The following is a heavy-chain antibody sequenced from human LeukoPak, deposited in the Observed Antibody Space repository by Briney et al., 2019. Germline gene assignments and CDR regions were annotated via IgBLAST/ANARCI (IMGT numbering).Heavy chain of an antibody. Sequence: PGGSLRLSCAASGFTFSTYGMHWVRQAPGKGLEGVAFIRYDGSIKYYADSVKGRFTISRDNSKNTLYLQMNSLRAEDTAVYYCAKDLGRHCSYTSCIGDYWGQGTLVTVSS. CDR3: AKDLGRHCSYTSCIGDY. V-gene: IGHV3-30*02. CDR2: IRYDGSIK. CDR1: GFTFSTYG. J-gene: IGHJ4*02. D-gene: IGHD2-2*01.